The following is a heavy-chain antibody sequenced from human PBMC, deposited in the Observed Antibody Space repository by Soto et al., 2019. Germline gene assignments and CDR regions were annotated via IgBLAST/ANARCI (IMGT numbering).Heavy chain of an antibody. CDR1: GYTFTSYG. CDR3: AREGSSNVWSGYYTTDYYYYYMDV. V-gene: IGHV1-18*01. CDR2: ISAYNGNT. D-gene: IGHD3-3*01. Sequence: QVQLVQSGAEVKKPGASVKVSCKASGYTFTSYGISWVRQAPGQGLEWMGWISAYNGNTNYAQKLQGRVTMTTDTSTSTAYRELRSLRSDDTAVDYCAREGSSNVWSGYYTTDYYYYYMDVWGKGTTVTVSS. J-gene: IGHJ6*03.